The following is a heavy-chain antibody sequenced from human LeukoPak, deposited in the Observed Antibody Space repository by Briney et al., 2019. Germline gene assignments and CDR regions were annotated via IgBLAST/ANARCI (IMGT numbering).Heavy chain of an antibody. CDR3: ARETSSGWYQY. CDR2: INYSGST. Sequence: SETLSLTCAIYGRSFSGYYWNWIRQPPGKGLEWIGEINYSGSTNYNPSLKSRVTISVDTSKNQFSLKLSSVTAADTAVYYCARETSSGWYQYWGQGTLVTVSS. CDR1: GRSFSGYY. V-gene: IGHV4-34*01. D-gene: IGHD6-19*01. J-gene: IGHJ4*02.